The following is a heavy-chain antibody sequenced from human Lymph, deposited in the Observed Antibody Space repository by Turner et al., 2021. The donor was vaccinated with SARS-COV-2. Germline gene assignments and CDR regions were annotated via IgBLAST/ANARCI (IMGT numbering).Heavy chain of an antibody. CDR1: GFTFSSYA. V-gene: IGHV3-23*01. J-gene: IGHJ3*02. D-gene: IGHD3-10*01. CDR3: AKGVRGVIIPEAFDI. Sequence: EVQLLESGGGLVQPRGSLILSCAASGFTFSSYAMSWVRQAPGKGLEWVSSISVSGGSTYYADSVKGRFTISRDNSKNTLYLQMNSLRAEDTAVYYCAKGVRGVIIPEAFDIWGQGTMVTISS. CDR2: ISVSGGST.